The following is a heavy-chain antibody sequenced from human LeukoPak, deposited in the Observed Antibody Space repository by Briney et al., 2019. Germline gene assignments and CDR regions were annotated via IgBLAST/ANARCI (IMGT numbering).Heavy chain of an antibody. CDR1: GFSFTTYS. J-gene: IGHJ3*02. Sequence: GGSLRLSCAASGFSFTTYSMNWVRQAPGKGLEWVSYISITSSIISYADSVKGRFTISRDNGKNSLYLQMNSLRAEDTSVYYCVRELLCLGASGAFDIRGERAMVTVSS. V-gene: IGHV3-48*04. D-gene: IGHD3-16*01. CDR2: ISITSSII. CDR3: VRELLCLGASGAFDI.